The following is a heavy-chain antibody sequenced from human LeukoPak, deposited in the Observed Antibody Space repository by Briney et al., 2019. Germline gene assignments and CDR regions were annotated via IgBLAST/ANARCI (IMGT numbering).Heavy chain of an antibody. Sequence: GGSLRLSCAASGFTFSSYEMNWVRQAPGKGLEWVSYISSSGSTIYYADSVKGRFTISRDNAKNSLYLQTNSLRAEDTAVYYCARVVVRGVHNQLDYWGQGTLVTVSS. J-gene: IGHJ4*02. D-gene: IGHD3-10*01. CDR1: GFTFSSYE. CDR2: ISSSGSTI. V-gene: IGHV3-48*03. CDR3: ARVVVRGVHNQLDY.